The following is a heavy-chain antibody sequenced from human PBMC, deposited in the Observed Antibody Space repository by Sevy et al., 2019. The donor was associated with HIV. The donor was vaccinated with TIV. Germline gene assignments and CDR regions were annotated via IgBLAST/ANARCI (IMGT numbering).Heavy chain of an antibody. CDR3: ARGRKTTQEWLEELDYYYGVDV. J-gene: IGHJ6*02. CDR1: GFTFSTYD. V-gene: IGHV3-30*02. CDR2: IRYDGSNK. Sequence: GGSLRLSCAASGFTFSTYDMHWVRQAPGKGLEWVAYIRYDGSNKYYADSVRGRFTISRENSKSTLYLQMNSLRAEDTAVYYCARGRKTTQEWLEELDYYYGVDVWGQGTTVTVSS. D-gene: IGHD2-8*01.